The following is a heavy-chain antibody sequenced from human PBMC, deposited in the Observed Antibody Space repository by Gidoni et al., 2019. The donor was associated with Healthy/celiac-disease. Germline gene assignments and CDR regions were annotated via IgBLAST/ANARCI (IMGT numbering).Heavy chain of an antibody. CDR2: IYYSGST. CDR3: ARHKDVLRFLEWSDASRYFDY. J-gene: IGHJ4*02. Sequence: LQLPESGPGLVKPSETPSLTRTVSGYSLGSSCYYWGWIRQPPGKGLEWIGCIYYSGSTYYNPSLKSRVTISVDTSKNQFSLNLSSVTAADTAGYYCARHKDVLRFLEWSDASRYFDYWGQGTLVTVSS. CDR1: GYSLGSSCYY. D-gene: IGHD3-3*01. V-gene: IGHV4-39*01.